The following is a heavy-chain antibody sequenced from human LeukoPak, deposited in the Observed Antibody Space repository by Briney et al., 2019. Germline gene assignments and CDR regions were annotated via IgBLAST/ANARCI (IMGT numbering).Heavy chain of an antibody. V-gene: IGHV3-23*01. J-gene: IGHJ4*02. CDR1: GFTFSSYA. CDR3: TNGHESSGYFYVD. Sequence: GGSLRLSCAASGFTFSSYAMSWVRQAPGKWLEWVSAISGSGGGTYYADSGTGRFTISRDNSKNMLYLQMNSLRAEDTAVYYCTNGHESSGYFYVDWGQGTLDTVSS. CDR2: ISGSGGGT. D-gene: IGHD3-22*01.